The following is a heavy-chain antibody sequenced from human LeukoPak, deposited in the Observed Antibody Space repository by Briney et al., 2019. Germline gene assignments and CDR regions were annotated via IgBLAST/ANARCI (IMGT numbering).Heavy chain of an antibody. CDR2: IYTSGST. J-gene: IGHJ3*02. V-gene: IGHV4-4*07. D-gene: IGHD2-21*02. CDR3: ASGYCGGACQLGGVDM. Sequence: SETLSLTCIVFGGSISSYYWSWIRQPAGKGREWIGRIYTSGSTNYNPSLKSRVTMSVDTSKNQFPLKLSAVTAADTAVYYCASGYCGGACQLGGVDMWGQGTMVTVSS. CDR1: GGSISSYY.